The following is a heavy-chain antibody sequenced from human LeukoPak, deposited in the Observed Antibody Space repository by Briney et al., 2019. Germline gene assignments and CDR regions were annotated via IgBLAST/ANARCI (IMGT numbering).Heavy chain of an antibody. CDR3: ARGCISRPIHSYGYNY. CDR2: INHSGST. Sequence: SETLSPTCAVYGGSFSGYYWSWIRQPPGKGLEWIGEINHSGSTNYNPPLKSRVTISVDTSKNQFSLKLSSVTAADTAVYYCARGCISRPIHSYGYNYWGQGTLVTVSS. D-gene: IGHD5-18*01. CDR1: GGSFSGYY. V-gene: IGHV4-34*01. J-gene: IGHJ4*02.